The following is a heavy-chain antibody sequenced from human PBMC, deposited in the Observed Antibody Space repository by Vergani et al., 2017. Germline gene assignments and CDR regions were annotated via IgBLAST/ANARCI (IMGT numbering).Heavy chain of an antibody. CDR2: IDHTGRP. Sequence: HVKLQQWGGGLLKPSETLSLTCVVNGGSFTSYHWTWIRQSPGEGLEWVGDIDHTGRPDYNPSLKSRLTMSVDKSRNQFSLTFNSVTATDTAIYFCARVNTETNGHLYYYYYMDVWGQGTAVTVS. CDR3: ARVNTETNGHLYYYYYMDV. CDR1: GGSFTSYH. V-gene: IGHV4-34*01. J-gene: IGHJ6*03. D-gene: IGHD4-11*01.